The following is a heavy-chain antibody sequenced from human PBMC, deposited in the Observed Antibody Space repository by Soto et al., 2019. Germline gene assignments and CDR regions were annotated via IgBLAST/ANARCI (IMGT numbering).Heavy chain of an antibody. CDR1: GFSLSSYV. Sequence: VQLVESGGGVVQPGRSLRLSCAASGFSLSSYVMHWVRQAPGKGLEWVAVISYDGSKKYYADSVKGRFTISRDNSKNTLYLQMNSLRAEDTAVYYCARDLRQWLVGPYCFDYWGQGTLVTVSS. CDR3: ARDLRQWLVGPYCFDY. V-gene: IGHV3-30-3*01. J-gene: IGHJ4*02. CDR2: ISYDGSKK. D-gene: IGHD6-19*01.